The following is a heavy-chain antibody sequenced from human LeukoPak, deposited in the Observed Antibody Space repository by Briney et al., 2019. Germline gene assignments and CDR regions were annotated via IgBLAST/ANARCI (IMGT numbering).Heavy chain of an antibody. CDR1: GFTFSSYA. CDR2: ISGSGGST. Sequence: GGSLRLSCAASGFTFSSYAMSWVRQAPGKGLEWVSAISGSGGSTYYADSVKGRFTISRDNSMNTLYLQMNSLRAEDTAVYYCARYGSGSYYRDPFDYWGQGTLVTVSS. J-gene: IGHJ4*02. CDR3: ARYGSGSYYRDPFDY. V-gene: IGHV3-23*01. D-gene: IGHD3-10*01.